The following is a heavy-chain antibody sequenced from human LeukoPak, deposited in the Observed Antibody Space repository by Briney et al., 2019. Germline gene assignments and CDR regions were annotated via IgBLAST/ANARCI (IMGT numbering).Heavy chain of an antibody. CDR1: GGSISSYY. CDR2: IYTSGSI. V-gene: IGHV4-4*07. J-gene: IGHJ4*02. CDR3: ARHECGGSCYPEDY. D-gene: IGHD2-15*01. Sequence: SETLSLTCTVSGGSISSYYWSWIRQPAGKGLEWIGRIYTSGSINYNPSLKSRVIISVDTSKNQFSLKLSSVTAADTAVYYCARHECGGSCYPEDYWGQGTLVTVSS.